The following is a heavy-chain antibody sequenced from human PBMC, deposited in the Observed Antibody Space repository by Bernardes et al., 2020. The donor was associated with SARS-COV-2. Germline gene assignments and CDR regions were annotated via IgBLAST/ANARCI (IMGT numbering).Heavy chain of an antibody. Sequence: ASVKVSCKASGYTFTGYYMHWVRQAPGQGREWMGWINPNSGGTNYAQKFQGRVTMTRDTSISTAYMELSRLRSDDTAVYYCARGIMPTVSYYYYMDVWGKGTTVTVSS. D-gene: IGHD4-4*01. J-gene: IGHJ6*03. CDR3: ARGIMPTVSYYYYMDV. CDR2: INPNSGGT. V-gene: IGHV1-2*02. CDR1: GYTFTGYY.